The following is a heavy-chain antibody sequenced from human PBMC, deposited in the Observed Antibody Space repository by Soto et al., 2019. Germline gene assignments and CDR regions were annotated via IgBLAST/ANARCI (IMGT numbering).Heavy chain of an antibody. V-gene: IGHV2-26*01. Sequence: QVTLKESGPVLVKPTETLTLTCTVSGVSLSNARMSVSWIRQPPGKALEWLAHIFSNDAKSYSASLKNRLTISKDTSKSQVVLTMTKMDPVDTATYYCARIRGWGWLGPNDYWGQGTLVTVSS. CDR1: GVSLSNARMS. CDR3: ARIRGWGWLGPNDY. CDR2: IFSNDAK. J-gene: IGHJ4*02. D-gene: IGHD3-10*01.